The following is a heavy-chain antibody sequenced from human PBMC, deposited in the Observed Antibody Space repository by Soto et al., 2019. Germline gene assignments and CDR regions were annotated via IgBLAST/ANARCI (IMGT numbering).Heavy chain of an antibody. D-gene: IGHD1-20*01. J-gene: IGHJ6*03. CDR3: ARTSITGTIYYYYYYYMDV. V-gene: IGHV4-59*01. Sequence: SETLSLTCTVSGGSISSYYWSWIRQPPGKGLEWIGYIYYSGSTNYNPSLKSRVTISVDTSKNQFSLKLSSVTAADTAVYYCARTSITGTIYYYYYYYMDVWGKGTTVTVSS. CDR1: GGSISSYY. CDR2: IYYSGST.